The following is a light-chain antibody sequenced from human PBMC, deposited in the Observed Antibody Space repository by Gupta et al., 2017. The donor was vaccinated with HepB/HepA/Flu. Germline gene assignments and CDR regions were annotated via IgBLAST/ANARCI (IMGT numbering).Light chain of an antibody. CDR3: QRNDGTRLT. Sequence: DIQMTQSPSSLSASVGDRVTITCRASQSISSYLNCYQQKPVTAPTLLIYAASSLQSGVPSRFTGSGSGTDFTLTISRLQPEDFATYYCQRNDGTRLTFAAESKVGIK. CDR2: AAS. CDR1: QSISSY. V-gene: IGKV1-39*01. J-gene: IGKJ3*01.